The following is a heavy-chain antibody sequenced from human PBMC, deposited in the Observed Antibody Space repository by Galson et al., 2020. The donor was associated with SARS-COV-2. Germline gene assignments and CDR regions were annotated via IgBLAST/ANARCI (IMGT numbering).Heavy chain of an antibody. V-gene: IGHV4-38-2*02. D-gene: IGHD3-22*01. J-gene: IGHJ2*01. CDR1: GYSVSTTNY. Sequence: SETLSLTCTVSGYSVSTTNYWGWVRQPPGRGLEWIGSVYPSGTTYYNPSLTSRVTIPVDTSKNQFSLRLDSVTAADTALYYCARQGVNMIVLVTVPGWYFDLWGRGTLVTVSS. CDR2: VYPSGTT. CDR3: ARQGVNMIVLVTVPGWYFDL.